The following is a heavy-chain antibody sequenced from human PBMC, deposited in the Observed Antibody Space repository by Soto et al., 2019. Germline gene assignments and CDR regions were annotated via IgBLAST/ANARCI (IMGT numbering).Heavy chain of an antibody. CDR3: ARRSITMVRGVITANWFDP. D-gene: IGHD3-10*01. J-gene: IGHJ5*02. CDR2: IYHSGST. CDR1: GGSISSSNW. V-gene: IGHV4-4*02. Sequence: PSETLSLTCAVSGGSISSSNWWSWVRQPPGKGLEWIGEIYHSGSTNYNPSLKSRVTISVDKSKNQFSLKLSSVTAADTAVYYCARRSITMVRGVITANWFDPWGQGTLVTVSS.